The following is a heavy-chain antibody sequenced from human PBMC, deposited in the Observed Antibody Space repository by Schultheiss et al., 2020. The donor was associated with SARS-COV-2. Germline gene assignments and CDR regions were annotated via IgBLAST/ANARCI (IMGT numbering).Heavy chain of an antibody. CDR3: ARDRGWYYFDY. J-gene: IGHJ4*02. V-gene: IGHV3-23*01. Sequence: GGSLRLSCAASGFTFSSYAMSWVRQAPGKGLEWVSAISDSDDNTYYADSVKGRFTISRDNSKNTLYLQMNNLRVEDTAVYYCARDRGWYYFDYWGQGTLVTVSS. D-gene: IGHD6-19*01. CDR1: GFTFSSYA. CDR2: ISDSDDNT.